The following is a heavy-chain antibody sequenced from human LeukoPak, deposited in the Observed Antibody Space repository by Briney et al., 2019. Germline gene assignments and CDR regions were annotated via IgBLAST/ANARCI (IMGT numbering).Heavy chain of an antibody. J-gene: IGHJ6*03. V-gene: IGHV1-18*01. D-gene: IGHD2-15*01. CDR3: ANVAKGRFFFYYMDV. CDR2: ISSDNGIP. Sequence: GASVRVSCKASGYSTNRFGVTWVRQAPGQGLEWIGWISSDNGIPRYVDKFQGRVSLTTDTSKTTAYMELRSLRSDDSAVYFCANVAKGRFFFYYMDVWGKGTTVTVSS. CDR1: GYSTNRFG.